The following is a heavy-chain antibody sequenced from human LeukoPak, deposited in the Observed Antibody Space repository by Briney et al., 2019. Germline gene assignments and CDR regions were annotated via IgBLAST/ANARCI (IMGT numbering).Heavy chain of an antibody. J-gene: IGHJ4*02. CDR1: GGSFSGYY. V-gene: IGHV4-34*01. CDR3: ARRRGYFDWLRHTPFDY. CDR2: INHSGST. Sequence: SETLSLTCAVYGGSFSGYYWSWIRQPPGKGLEWTGEINHSGSTNYNPSLKSRVTISVDTSKNQFSLKLSSVTAADTAVYYCARRRGYFDWLRHTPFDYWGQGTLVTVSS. D-gene: IGHD3-9*01.